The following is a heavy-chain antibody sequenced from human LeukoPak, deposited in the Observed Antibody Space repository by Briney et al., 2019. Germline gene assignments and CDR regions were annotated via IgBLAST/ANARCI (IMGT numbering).Heavy chain of an antibody. CDR1: GFTFDDYA. CDR2: ISWDSGSI. Sequence: GGSLRLSCAASGFTFDDYAMHWVRHAPGKGLEWVSGISWDSGSIGYADSVKGRFTISRDNAKNSLYLRMNRLRAEDTALYDCANAIKGCSSGWYSPNYYYGMDVWGQGTTVTVSS. V-gene: IGHV3-9*01. D-gene: IGHD6-19*01. J-gene: IGHJ6*02. CDR3: ANAIKGCSSGWYSPNYYYGMDV.